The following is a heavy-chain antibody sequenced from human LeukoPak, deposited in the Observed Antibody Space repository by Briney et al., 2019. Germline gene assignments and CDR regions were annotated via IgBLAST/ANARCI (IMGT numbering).Heavy chain of an antibody. CDR2: INHSGST. CDR3: ARVGDIVVVPAYNCFDP. J-gene: IGHJ5*02. Sequence: PSETLSLTCAVYGGSFSGYYWSWIRQPPGKGLEWIGEINHSGSTNYNPSLKSRVTISVDTSKNQFSLKLSSVTAADTAVYYCARVGDIVVVPAYNCFDPWGQGTLVTVSS. CDR1: GGSFSGYY. V-gene: IGHV4-34*01. D-gene: IGHD2-2*01.